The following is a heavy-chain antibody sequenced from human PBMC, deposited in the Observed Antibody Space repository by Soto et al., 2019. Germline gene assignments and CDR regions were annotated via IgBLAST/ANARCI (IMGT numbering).Heavy chain of an antibody. CDR2: IKPPTGAT. V-gene: IGHV1-2*07. J-gene: IGHJ5*02. CDR3: ARVKYGNFRPPTSLFDT. D-gene: IGHD3-10*01. Sequence: GXSVKVCCMGSAFTFTSYYIDLVRQAPGQGPECIAWIKPPTGATYSSPKFQVRVTVTSDTSINTSSKELSSLRYHDTDVYYCARVKYGNFRPPTSLFDTWGQGTLVTVSS. CDR1: AFTFTSYY.